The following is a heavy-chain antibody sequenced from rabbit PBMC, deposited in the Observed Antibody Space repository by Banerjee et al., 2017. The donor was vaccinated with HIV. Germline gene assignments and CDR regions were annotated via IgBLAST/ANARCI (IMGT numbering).Heavy chain of an antibody. D-gene: IGHD2-1*01. J-gene: IGHJ6*01. CDR2: IYTGQGNA. CDR1: GFDLSNYYM. V-gene: IGHV1S45*01. Sequence: QEQLEESGGDLVKPEGSLTLSCKASGFDLSNYYMNWVRQAPGKGLEWIAIIYTGQGNADYATWAKGRFTISRASSTTVDLKMTSLTAADTATYFCVRALYGGTTTLWGPGTLVTVS. CDR3: VRALYGGTTTL.